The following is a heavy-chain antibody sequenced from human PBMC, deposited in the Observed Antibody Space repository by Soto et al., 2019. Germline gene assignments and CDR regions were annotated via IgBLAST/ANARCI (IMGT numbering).Heavy chain of an antibody. CDR2: INPNSGGT. D-gene: IGHD3-22*01. J-gene: IGHJ3*02. V-gene: IGHV1-2*04. CDR1: GYTFTGYY. Sequence: ASVKVSCKASGYTFTGYYIHWLRQAPGQGLEWMGWINPNSGGTDYSQKFQGWVTMTRDTSISTAYMELSRLRSDDTAVYYCATTRRYYYDTSGPDAFDIWGQGTMVTVS. CDR3: ATTRRYYYDTSGPDAFDI.